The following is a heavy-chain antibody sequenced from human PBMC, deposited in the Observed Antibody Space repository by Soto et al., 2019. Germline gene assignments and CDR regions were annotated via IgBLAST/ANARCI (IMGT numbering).Heavy chain of an antibody. D-gene: IGHD3-22*01. J-gene: IGHJ4*02. CDR1: GFTLSDHH. V-gene: IGHV3-72*01. Sequence: EVQLVESGGGLVQPGGSLRLSCAGSGFTLSDHHIDWVRQAPGKGLEWVGRSRDKPQGYSTAYAASVKGRFTTSRDESKNSAYVQMNGLNTEDNAGYYCVRATYFSDSSGYTRCLDYWGQGTLVTVSS. CDR3: VRATYFSDSSGYTRCLDY. CDR2: SRDKPQGYST.